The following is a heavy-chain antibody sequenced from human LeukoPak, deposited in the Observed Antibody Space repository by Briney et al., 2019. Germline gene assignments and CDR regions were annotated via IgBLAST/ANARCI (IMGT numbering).Heavy chain of an antibody. Sequence: SETLSLTCTVSRGSISTYYWSWIRQPAGKGLEWIGRIYSSGSTNYNPSLESRLSMSVDTSVNQFSLKMSSVTAADTAVYYCTRSTPTAMFEYWGRGTLVTVSS. CDR2: IYSSGST. V-gene: IGHV4-4*07. J-gene: IGHJ4*02. CDR3: TRSTPTAMFEY. CDR1: RGSISTYY. D-gene: IGHD5-18*01.